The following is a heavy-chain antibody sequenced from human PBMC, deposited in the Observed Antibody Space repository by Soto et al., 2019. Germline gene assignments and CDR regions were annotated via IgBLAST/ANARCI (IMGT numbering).Heavy chain of an antibody. CDR2: MNPNSGNT. V-gene: IGHV1-8*01. J-gene: IGHJ5*02. CDR3: ARSIAVAGTVDP. Sequence: ASVKVSCKASGYTFTSYDINWVRQATGQGLEWMGWMNPNSGNTGYAQKFQGRVTMTRNTSISTAYMELRSLRSDDTAVYYCARSIAVAGTVDPWGQGTLVTVSS. D-gene: IGHD6-19*01. CDR1: GYTFTSYD.